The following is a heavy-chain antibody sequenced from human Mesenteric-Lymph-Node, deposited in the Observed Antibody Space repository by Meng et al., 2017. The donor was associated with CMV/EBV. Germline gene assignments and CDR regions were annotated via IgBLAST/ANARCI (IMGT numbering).Heavy chain of an antibody. CDR1: GFTFDDYG. CDR2: ISGTGSST. Sequence: GESLKISCAASGFTFDDYGMSWVRQAPGKGLEWVSGISGTGSSTYYVDSVKGRFTISRDNSKNTLYLQMNSLRVEDTAVYYCARTYGTSWYEAMDYWGQGTLVTVSS. D-gene: IGHD2-2*01. CDR3: ARTYGTSWYEAMDY. V-gene: IGHV3-23*01. J-gene: IGHJ4*02.